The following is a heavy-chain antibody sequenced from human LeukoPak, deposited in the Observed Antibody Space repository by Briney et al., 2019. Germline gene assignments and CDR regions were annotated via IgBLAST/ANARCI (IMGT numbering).Heavy chain of an antibody. CDR1: GCTVINNY. J-gene: IGHJ4*02. D-gene: IGHD6-13*01. CDR2: IYSGGST. V-gene: IGHV3-66*02. Sequence: PGWALRLSFLCSGCTVINNYMSGVGQPASKELDWVSVIYSGGSTYSADAVLGRFSISRDNSKNTLYLQMNSLRAEDTAVYYCARDWQQLEYFDYWGQGTLVTVSS. CDR3: ARDWQQLEYFDY.